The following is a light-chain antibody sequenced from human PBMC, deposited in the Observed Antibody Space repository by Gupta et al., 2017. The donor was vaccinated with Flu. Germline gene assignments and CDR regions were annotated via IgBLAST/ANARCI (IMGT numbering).Light chain of an antibody. CDR2: EDR. CDR1: ALSTKY. CDR3: YSTDTSGNHRV. V-gene: IGLV3-10*01. Sequence: SSELPQPPSVSVLPGQTARITCSGDALSTKYAYWYQQKTGQAPVLIIYEDRKRPSGIPERCSGSSSVTMATLTISGAQGEDEADYYCYSTDTSGNHRVFGGGTKLTVL. J-gene: IGLJ3*02.